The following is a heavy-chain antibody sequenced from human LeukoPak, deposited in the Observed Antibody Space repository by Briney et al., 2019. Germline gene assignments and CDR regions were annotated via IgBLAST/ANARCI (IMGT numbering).Heavy chain of an antibody. CDR3: ARGDSGSYYFDY. CDR1: GFTVSRNH. J-gene: IGHJ4*02. Sequence: GGSLRLACAASGFTVSRNHMSWVRQAPGKGLEWVSVLDSGSKTYYAESVKGRFTISRDKSKNTLYLQMNSLRAEDTAVYYCARGDSGSYYFDYWGQGTLVTVSS. V-gene: IGHV3-66*01. CDR2: LDSGSKT. D-gene: IGHD1-26*01.